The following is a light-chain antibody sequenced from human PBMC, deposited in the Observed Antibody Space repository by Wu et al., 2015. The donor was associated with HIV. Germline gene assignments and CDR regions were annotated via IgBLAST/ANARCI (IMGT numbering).Light chain of an antibody. V-gene: IGKV1-5*03. CDR3: QQYNNYVT. Sequence: DIQMTQSPSTLSASLGDRVTITCRASQSISSWLAWYQQKPGKAPKLLIYKASSLQSGVPSRFSGSGSGTESTLTISSLQPDDFATYYCQQYNNYVTFGPGTKVDIK. CDR2: KAS. J-gene: IGKJ3*01. CDR1: QSISSW.